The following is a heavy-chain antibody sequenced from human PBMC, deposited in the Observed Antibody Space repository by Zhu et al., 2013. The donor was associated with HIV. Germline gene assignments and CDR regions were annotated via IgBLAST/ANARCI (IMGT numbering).Heavy chain of an antibody. CDR1: GYTFTSYG. CDR3: ARDGGTWIQLWPPFYYYYGMDV. V-gene: IGHV1-18*01. J-gene: IGHJ6*02. Sequence: QVQLVQSGAEVKKPGASVKVSCKASGYTFTSYGISWVRQAPGQGLEWMGWISAYNGNTNYAQKLQGRVTMTTDTSTSTAYMELRSLRSDDTAVYYCARDGGTWIQLWPPFYYYYGMDVWGQGTTVTVSS. CDR2: ISAYNGNT. D-gene: IGHD5-18*01.